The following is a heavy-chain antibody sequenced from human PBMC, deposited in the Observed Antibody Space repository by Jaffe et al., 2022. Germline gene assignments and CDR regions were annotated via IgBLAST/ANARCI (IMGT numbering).Heavy chain of an antibody. CDR2: IYWDDDK. J-gene: IGHJ4*02. CDR3: AHLSPLYSSSWYKGYYFDY. V-gene: IGHV2-5*02. D-gene: IGHD6-13*01. CDR1: GFSLSTSGVG. Sequence: QITLKESGPTLVKPTQTLTLTCTFSGFSLSTSGVGVGWIRQPPGKALEWLALIYWDDDKRYSPSLKSRLTITKDTSKNQVVLTMTNMDPVDTATYYCAHLSPLYSSSWYKGYYFDYWGQGTLVTVSS.